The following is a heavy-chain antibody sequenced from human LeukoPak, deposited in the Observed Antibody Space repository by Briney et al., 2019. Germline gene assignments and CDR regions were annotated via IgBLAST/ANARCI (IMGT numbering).Heavy chain of an antibody. CDR2: IDGDGTLK. J-gene: IGHJ4*02. V-gene: IGHV3-21*06. CDR1: GFTFRSYT. Sequence: PGGSLRLSCSGSGFTFRSYTMTWVRQAPGKGLEWVSSIDGDGTLKYYADSLKGRFTISRGNANNSVYLQMNSLTADDSGLYFCARDYSSGWFGKGAYWGQGTRVFVSS. CDR3: ARDYSSGWFGKGAY. D-gene: IGHD6-19*01.